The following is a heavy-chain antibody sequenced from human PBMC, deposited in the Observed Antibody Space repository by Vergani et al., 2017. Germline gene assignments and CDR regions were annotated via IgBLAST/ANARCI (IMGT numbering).Heavy chain of an antibody. CDR3: ARVPGYCSGGSCYYYYYYGMDV. V-gene: IGHV3-21*01. Sequence: EVQLVESGGGLVKPGGSLRLSCAASGFTFSSYSMNWVRQAPGKGLEWVSSISSSSSTIYYADSVKGRFTISRDNAKNSLYLQMNSLRAEDTAVYYCARVPGYCSGGSCYYYYYYGMDVWGQGTTVTVSS. J-gene: IGHJ6*02. D-gene: IGHD2-15*01. CDR1: GFTFSSYS. CDR2: ISSSSSTI.